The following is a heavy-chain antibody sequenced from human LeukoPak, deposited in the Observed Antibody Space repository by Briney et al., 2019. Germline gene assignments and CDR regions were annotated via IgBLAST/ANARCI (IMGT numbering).Heavy chain of an antibody. Sequence: GGSLRLSCAASGLTFSSYWMHWVRQAPGKGLVWVSRIKSDGSSTSYADSVKGRFTISRDNAKNTLYLQMNSLRAEDTAVYYCARCEVGSWYDYFDYWGQGSLVTVSS. V-gene: IGHV3-74*01. J-gene: IGHJ4*02. CDR3: ARCEVGSWYDYFDY. CDR2: IKSDGSST. CDR1: GLTFSSYW. D-gene: IGHD6-13*01.